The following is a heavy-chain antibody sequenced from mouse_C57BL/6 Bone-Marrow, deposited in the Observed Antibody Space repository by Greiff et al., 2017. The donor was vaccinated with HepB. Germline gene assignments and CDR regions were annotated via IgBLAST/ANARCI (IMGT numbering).Heavy chain of an antibody. D-gene: IGHD1-1*01. CDR2: ISYDGSN. J-gene: IGHJ2*01. CDR3: AGHYYGSSYGPDY. CDR1: GYSITSGYY. Sequence: EVKLLESGPGLVKPSQSLSLTCSVTGYSITSGYYWNWIRQFPGNKLEWMGYISYDGSNNYNPSLKNRISITRDTSKNQFFLKLNSVTTEDTATYYCAGHYYGSSYGPDYWGQGTTLTVSS. V-gene: IGHV3-6*01.